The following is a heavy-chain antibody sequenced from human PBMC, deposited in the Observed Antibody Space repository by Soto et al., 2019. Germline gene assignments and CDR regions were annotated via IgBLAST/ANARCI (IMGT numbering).Heavy chain of an antibody. CDR3: AVWAMATAHYYYYGMDV. CDR1: GFTFSSYW. D-gene: IGHD5-18*01. Sequence: PGGSLRLSCAASGFTFSSYWMHWVRQAPGKGLVWVSRINSDGSSTSYADSVKGRFTISRDNAKNTLYLQMNSLRAEDTAVYYCAVWAMATAHYYYYGMDVWGQGTTVTVSS. J-gene: IGHJ6*02. V-gene: IGHV3-74*01. CDR2: INSDGSST.